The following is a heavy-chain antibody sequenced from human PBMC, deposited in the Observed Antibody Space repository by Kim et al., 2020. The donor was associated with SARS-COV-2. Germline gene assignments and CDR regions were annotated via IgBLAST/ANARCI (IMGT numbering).Heavy chain of an antibody. Sequence: ASVKVSCKACGYIFSLYAIQWVRQAPGQSPEWMGYVNAGNGDTKYSQKLQDRVIFTTDTSANTAYMELSSLRSEDTAVYYCARDLLSDRDWLFDYWGQGTRVTVSS. V-gene: IGHV1-3*01. J-gene: IGHJ4*02. CDR1: GYIFSLYA. CDR3: ARDLLSDRDWLFDY. D-gene: IGHD3-9*01. CDR2: VNAGNGDT.